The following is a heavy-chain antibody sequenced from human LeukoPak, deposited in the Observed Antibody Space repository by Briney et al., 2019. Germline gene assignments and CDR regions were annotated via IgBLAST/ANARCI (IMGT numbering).Heavy chain of an antibody. J-gene: IGHJ4*02. V-gene: IGHV3-23*01. CDR1: GFTFSSYA. Sequence: GGSLRLSCAASGFTFSSYAMSWVRQAPGEGLEWVSAISGSGGSTYYADSVKGRFTISRDNSKNTLYLQMNSLRAEDTAVYYCAKDIVVVVAAPHYFDYWGQGTLVTVSS. CDR2: ISGSGGST. D-gene: IGHD2-15*01. CDR3: AKDIVVVVAAPHYFDY.